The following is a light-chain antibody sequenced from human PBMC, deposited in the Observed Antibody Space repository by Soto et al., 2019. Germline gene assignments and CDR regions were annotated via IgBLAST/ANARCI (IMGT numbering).Light chain of an antibody. CDR1: QSVSSSY. CDR2: GAS. V-gene: IGKV3-15*01. Sequence: EIILTQSEGTLSLSRGERGTLYYRNIQSVSSSYLAWYQQKPGQAPRLLIYGASTRATGIPARFSGSGSGTEFTLPISSLQSEDFAVYSCQQYNNWLTWTFGQGTKVDIK. CDR3: QQYNNWLTWT. J-gene: IGKJ1*01.